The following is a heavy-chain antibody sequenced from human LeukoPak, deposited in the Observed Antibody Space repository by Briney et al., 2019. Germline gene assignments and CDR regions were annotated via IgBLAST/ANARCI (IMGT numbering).Heavy chain of an antibody. CDR1: GFNFTGYW. D-gene: IGHD3-16*01. CDR3: AKLDGYDYVWGRDPFDY. J-gene: IGHJ4*02. CDR2: LYSDGRSL. Sequence: GGSLRLSCAGSGFNFTGYWMHWVRQAPGKGLEWISRLYSDGRSLTYADSVMGRFTISRDNAKNMLYLQMNSLRAEDTAVYYCAKLDGYDYVWGRDPFDYWGQGTLVTVSS. V-gene: IGHV3-74*03.